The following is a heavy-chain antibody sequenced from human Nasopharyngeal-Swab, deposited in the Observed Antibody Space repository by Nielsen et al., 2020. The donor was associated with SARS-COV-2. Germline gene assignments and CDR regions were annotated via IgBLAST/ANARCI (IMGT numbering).Heavy chain of an antibody. J-gene: IGHJ4*02. Sequence: AAAKVSCKAAGDTVASYDIIWLRQATGQGLERMGWMNPYSGNTGSAQKFQGRVTMTRNTSISTAYMELSSLRSEDTTVYYCARVLGSGIYYIDYWGQGTLVTVSS. V-gene: IGHV1-8*01. D-gene: IGHD3-10*01. CDR3: ARVLGSGIYYIDY. CDR2: MNPYSGNT. CDR1: GDTVASYD.